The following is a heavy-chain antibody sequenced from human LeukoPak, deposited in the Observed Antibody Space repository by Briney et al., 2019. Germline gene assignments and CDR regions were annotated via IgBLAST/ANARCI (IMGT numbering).Heavy chain of an antibody. J-gene: IGHJ4*02. Sequence: GGSLRLSCAASGSTFSSYAMSWVRQAPGKGLVWVSRINTDGGNTNYADSVKGRFTISRDNAKDTLYLQMNSLRAEDTAVYYCARELSGSSSRHFDYWGQGTLVTVSS. CDR3: ARELSGSSSRHFDY. CDR2: INTDGGNT. D-gene: IGHD2-15*01. V-gene: IGHV3-74*01. CDR1: GSTFSSYA.